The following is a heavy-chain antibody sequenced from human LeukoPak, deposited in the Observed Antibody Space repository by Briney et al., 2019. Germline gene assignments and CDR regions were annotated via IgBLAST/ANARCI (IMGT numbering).Heavy chain of an antibody. V-gene: IGHV1-8*01. CDR2: MNPDSGNT. CDR3: AVHLPGDYLDP. J-gene: IGHJ5*02. D-gene: IGHD4-17*01. Sequence: MVWMNPDSGNTHFAQKFQGRVTMTRNTSISTAYMELSSLTSEDTAVYYCAVHLPGDYLDPWGQGTLVTVSS.